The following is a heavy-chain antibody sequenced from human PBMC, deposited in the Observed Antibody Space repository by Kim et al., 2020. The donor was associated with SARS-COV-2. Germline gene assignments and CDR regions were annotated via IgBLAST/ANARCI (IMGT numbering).Heavy chain of an antibody. CDR1: GFTFSSYG. CDR2: IWYDGSNK. D-gene: IGHD3-16*02. J-gene: IGHJ4*02. V-gene: IGHV3-33*01. CDR3: ARDSDYDYVWGSYRSLGY. Sequence: GGSLRLSCAASGFTFSSYGMHWVRQAPGKGLEWVAVIWYDGSNKYYADSVKGRFTISRDNSKNTLYLQMNSLRAEDTAVYYCARDSDYDYVWGSYRSLGYWGQGTLVTVSS.